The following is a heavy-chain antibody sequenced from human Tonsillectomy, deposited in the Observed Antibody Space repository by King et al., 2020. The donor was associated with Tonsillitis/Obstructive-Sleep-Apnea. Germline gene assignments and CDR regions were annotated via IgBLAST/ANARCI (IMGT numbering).Heavy chain of an antibody. D-gene: IGHD1-1*01. CDR2: INPSGGST. V-gene: IGHV1-46*01. Sequence: QLVQSGAEVKKPGASVKVSCKASGYTFTSYYMHWVRQAPGQGLEWMGIINPSGGSTSYAQKFQGRVTMTRDTSTSTVYMELSSLRSEDTAVYYCARTRSVPRGSTTGYYMDVWGKGTTVTVSS. J-gene: IGHJ6*03. CDR3: ARTRSVPRGSTTGYYMDV. CDR1: GYTFTSYY.